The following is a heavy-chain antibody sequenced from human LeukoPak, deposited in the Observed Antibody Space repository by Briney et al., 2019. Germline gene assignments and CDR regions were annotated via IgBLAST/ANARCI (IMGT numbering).Heavy chain of an antibody. Sequence: GGSLRLSCAASGFTFSSYAMHWVRQAPGKGLEWVAVISYDGSNKYYADSVKGRFTISRDNSKNTLYLRMNSLRAEDTAVYYCARAASDSGSYFWGYFDYWGQGTLVTVSS. CDR2: ISYDGSNK. CDR3: ARAASDSGSYFWGYFDY. CDR1: GFTFSSYA. D-gene: IGHD1-26*01. J-gene: IGHJ4*02. V-gene: IGHV3-30-3*01.